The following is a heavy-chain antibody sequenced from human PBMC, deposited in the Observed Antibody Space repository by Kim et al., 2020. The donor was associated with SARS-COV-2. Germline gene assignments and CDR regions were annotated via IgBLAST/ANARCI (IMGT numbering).Heavy chain of an antibody. D-gene: IGHD4-17*01. J-gene: IGHJ4*02. V-gene: IGHV1-18*01. CDR3: ARGGKTSVGNPSVY. CDR1: GYTFSNYG. Sequence: ASVKVSCKTSGYTFSNYGITWMRQAPGQGLEWMGWIRGSSGNTDYAQKFQGRVTMTTDTSTSTAYMELRSLISDDTAVYFCARGGKTSVGNPSVYWGQGT. CDR2: IRGSSGNT.